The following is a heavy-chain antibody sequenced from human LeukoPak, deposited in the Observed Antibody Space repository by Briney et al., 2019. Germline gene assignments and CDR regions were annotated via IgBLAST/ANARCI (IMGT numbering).Heavy chain of an antibody. J-gene: IGHJ4*02. CDR2: ISTYNGNA. D-gene: IGHD3-16*02. V-gene: IGHV1-18*01. Sequence: GASVKVSCKVSGYTFTNYAISWVRQAPGQGLEWMGWISTYNGNANSAQKLQGRVTMTTDTSTSTAYMELRSLRSDDTAVYYCARYAVCGSYPYFDYWGQGTLVTVSS. CDR3: ARYAVCGSYPYFDY. CDR1: GYTFTNYA.